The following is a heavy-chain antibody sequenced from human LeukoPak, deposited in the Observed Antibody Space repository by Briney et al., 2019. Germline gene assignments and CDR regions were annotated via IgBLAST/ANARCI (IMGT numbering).Heavy chain of an antibody. CDR3: ARVSSIFGVVSRPDMDV. Sequence: GASVKVSCKASGYTFTSYGISWVRQAPGQGLEWMGWISAYNGNTNYAQKLQGRVTMTTDTSTSTAYMELRSLRSDDTAVYYCARVSSIFGVVSRPDMDVWGKGTTVTVSS. V-gene: IGHV1-18*01. J-gene: IGHJ6*03. CDR2: ISAYNGNT. CDR1: GYTFTSYG. D-gene: IGHD3-3*01.